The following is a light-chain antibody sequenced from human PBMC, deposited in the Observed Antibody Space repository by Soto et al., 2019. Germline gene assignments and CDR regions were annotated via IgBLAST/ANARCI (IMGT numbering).Light chain of an antibody. CDR3: QQYGTFSGT. CDR2: DAS. CDR1: QTVSTW. V-gene: IGKV1-5*01. Sequence: MQMTQSPATLSASVGERVTLTCLARQTVSTWLAWYQQKPGEAPKLLIYDASALPRGVPSRFSGSGSGTNFTLTIASLQPEDFATYYCQQYGTFSGTFGPGTKVDIK. J-gene: IGKJ1*01.